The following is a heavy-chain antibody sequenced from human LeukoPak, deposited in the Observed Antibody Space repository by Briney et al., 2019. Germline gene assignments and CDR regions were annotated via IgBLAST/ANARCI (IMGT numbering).Heavy chain of an antibody. CDR2: INTNTGNP. CDR1: GYTFTSYA. V-gene: IGHV7-4-1*02. D-gene: IGHD3-3*01. Sequence: ASVKVSCKAPGYTFTSYAMNWVRQAPGQGLEWMGWINTNTGNPTYAQGFTGRFVFSLDTSVSTAYLQISSLKAEDTAVYYCARLGPYYDFWSGYYTRFGWFDPWGQGTLVTVSS. J-gene: IGHJ5*02. CDR3: ARLGPYYDFWSGYYTRFGWFDP.